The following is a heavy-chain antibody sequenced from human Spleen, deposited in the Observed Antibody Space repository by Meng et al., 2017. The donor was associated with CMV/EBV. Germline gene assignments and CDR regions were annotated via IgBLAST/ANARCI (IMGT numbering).Heavy chain of an antibody. CDR1: GFTFSSYG. CDR2: IRYDGSNK. Sequence: GESLKISCAASGFTFSSYGMHWVRQAPGKGLEWVAFIRYDGSNKYYADSVKGRFTISRDNSKNTLFFQMNSLRAEDSAVYFCAREGYTLGRYGAFDIWGQGTVVTVSS. V-gene: IGHV3-30*02. D-gene: IGHD2-2*02. CDR3: AREGYTLGRYGAFDI. J-gene: IGHJ3*02.